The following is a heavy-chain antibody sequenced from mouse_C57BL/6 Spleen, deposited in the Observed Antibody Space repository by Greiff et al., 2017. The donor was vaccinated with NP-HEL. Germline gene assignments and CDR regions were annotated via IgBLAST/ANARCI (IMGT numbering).Heavy chain of an antibody. Sequence: VQLQQSGAELVKPGASVKISCKASGYAFSSYWMNWVKQRPGKGLEWIGQIYPGDGDTNYNGKFKGKATLTADKSSSTAYMQLSSLTSEDSAVYFWARLGYSNAWFAYWGQGTLVTVSA. CDR3: ARLGYSNAWFAY. D-gene: IGHD2-5*01. CDR1: GYAFSSYW. CDR2: IYPGDGDT. V-gene: IGHV1-80*01. J-gene: IGHJ3*01.